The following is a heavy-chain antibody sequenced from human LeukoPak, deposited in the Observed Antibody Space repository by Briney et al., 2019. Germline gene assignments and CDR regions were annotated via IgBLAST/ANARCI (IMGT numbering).Heavy chain of an antibody. CDR3: ANIPTSGYFDY. Sequence: PGGSLRLSCAASGFTFSSYSMNWVRQAPGKGLEWVSAISGSGGSTYYADSVKGRFTISRDNSKNTLYLQMNSLRAEDTAVYYCANIPTSGYFDYWGQGTLVTVSS. CDR1: GFTFSSYS. CDR2: ISGSGGST. V-gene: IGHV3-23*01. D-gene: IGHD2-21*01. J-gene: IGHJ4*02.